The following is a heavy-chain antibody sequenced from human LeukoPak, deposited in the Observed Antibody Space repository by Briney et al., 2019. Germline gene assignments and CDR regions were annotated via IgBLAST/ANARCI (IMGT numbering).Heavy chain of an antibody. CDR2: VSYDGTIN. CDR3: ARNGSLRYFDWLFEGDAFDI. Sequence: PGKSLRLSCAASGFTFSRFAVHWVRQAPGKGLEWVTVVSYDGTINYYAASVRGRFTVSRDNSKNTVYLQMSSLRAEDTAVYYCARNGSLRYFDWLFEGDAFDIWGQGKMVTVSS. V-gene: IGHV3-30-3*01. CDR1: GFTFSRFA. J-gene: IGHJ3*02. D-gene: IGHD3-9*01.